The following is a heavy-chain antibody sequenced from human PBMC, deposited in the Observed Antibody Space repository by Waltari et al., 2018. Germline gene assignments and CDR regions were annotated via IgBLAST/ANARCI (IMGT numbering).Heavy chain of an antibody. CDR3: ARETYSDSGWFDP. J-gene: IGHJ5*02. V-gene: IGHV1-2*06. Sequence: QVQLVQSGAEVRKPGASVQVSSKPSGYTFTEYYLHWVRQAPGQGLEWLGRINPNSGGTHDAQNYQGRVTMTSDTSITTVYMELASMTSDDTAVYYCARETYSDSGWFDPWGQGTLVTVSS. CDR2: INPNSGGT. CDR1: GYTFTEYY. D-gene: IGHD4-17*01.